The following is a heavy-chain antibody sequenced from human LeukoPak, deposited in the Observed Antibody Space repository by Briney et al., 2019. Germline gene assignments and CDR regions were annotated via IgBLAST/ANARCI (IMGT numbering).Heavy chain of an antibody. D-gene: IGHD1-1*01. J-gene: IGHJ5*02. Sequence: GASVKVSCKASVYTFTSYDINWVRQATGQGLEWMGWMNPNSGNTGYAQKFQGRVTITRNTSISTAYMELSSLRSEDTAVYYCATGGYNWNDENWFDPWGQGTLVTVSS. CDR1: VYTFTSYD. CDR3: ATGGYNWNDENWFDP. CDR2: MNPNSGNT. V-gene: IGHV1-8*03.